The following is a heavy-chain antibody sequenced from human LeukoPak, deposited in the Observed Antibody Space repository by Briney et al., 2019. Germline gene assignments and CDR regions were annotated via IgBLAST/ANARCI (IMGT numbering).Heavy chain of an antibody. CDR3: ARAKYSGRQS. CDR1: GGTFSSYA. J-gene: IGHJ5*02. Sequence: SVKVSCKASGGTFSSYAISWVRQAPGQGLEWMGRIIPIFGTANYAQKFQGRVTITTDESTSIAYMELSSLRSEDTAAYYCARAKYSGRQSWGQGTLVTVYS. V-gene: IGHV1-69*05. CDR2: IIPIFGTA. D-gene: IGHD1-26*01.